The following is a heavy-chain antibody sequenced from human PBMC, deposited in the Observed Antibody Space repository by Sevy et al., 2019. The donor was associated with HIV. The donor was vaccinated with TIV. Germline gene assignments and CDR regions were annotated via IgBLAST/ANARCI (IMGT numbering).Heavy chain of an antibody. J-gene: IGHJ4*02. CDR3: PRHGGIAVATLDY. CDR2: IYYSGST. V-gene: IGHV4-39*01. Sequence: SETLSLTCTVSGGSISSSTYYWGWIRQPPGKGLEWIASIYYSGSTYYNVSLESRVTISVDMSKNQFSLRLSSVTAADTAVYYCPRHGGIAVATLDYWGQGTLVTVSS. CDR1: GGSISSSTYY. D-gene: IGHD6-19*01.